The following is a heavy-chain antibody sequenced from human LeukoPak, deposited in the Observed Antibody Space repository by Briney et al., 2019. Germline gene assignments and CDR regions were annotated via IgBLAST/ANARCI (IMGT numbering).Heavy chain of an antibody. CDR3: VRRGYCDGTGGCHSNPFDI. CDR2: GYPGFSAT. J-gene: IGHJ3*02. CDR1: GYHFTYEYSCGVYW. D-gene: IGHD2/OR15-2a*01. Sequence: GGSLEISGKGSGYHFTYEYSCGVYWVGGEGQMGGEGLEWMGMGYPGFSATIYSPSFQAQVTISVDTSISTAYLQWSSLKASDTAIYYCVRRGYCDGTGGCHSNPFDIWGQGTMVTVSS. V-gene: IGHV5-51*01.